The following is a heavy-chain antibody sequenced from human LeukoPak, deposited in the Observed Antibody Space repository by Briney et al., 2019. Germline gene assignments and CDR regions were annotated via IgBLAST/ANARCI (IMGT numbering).Heavy chain of an antibody. CDR3: ARRGDGYNYYFDY. Sequence: GGSLRLSCAASGFTFSSYGMHWVRQAPGKGLEWVAVIWYDGSNKYCADSVKGRFTISRDNSKNTLYLQMNSLRAEDTAVYYCARRGDGYNYYFDYWGQGTLVTVSS. CDR2: IWYDGSNK. D-gene: IGHD5-24*01. V-gene: IGHV3-33*01. CDR1: GFTFSSYG. J-gene: IGHJ4*02.